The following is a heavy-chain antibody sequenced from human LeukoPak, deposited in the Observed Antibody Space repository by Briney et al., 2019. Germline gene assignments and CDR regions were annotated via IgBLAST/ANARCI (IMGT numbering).Heavy chain of an antibody. Sequence: GGSLRLSCAASGFTFTSYAMRWVRQAPGKGLEWVSAIGSGSGGTTIYADSVKGRFTISRDNSKNTLYLQMSSLRAEDTAVYHCVKSKYYYYAMDVWGQGTTVTVSS. CDR3: VKSKYYYYAMDV. J-gene: IGHJ6*02. V-gene: IGHV3-23*01. CDR1: GFTFTSYA. CDR2: IGSGSGGTT.